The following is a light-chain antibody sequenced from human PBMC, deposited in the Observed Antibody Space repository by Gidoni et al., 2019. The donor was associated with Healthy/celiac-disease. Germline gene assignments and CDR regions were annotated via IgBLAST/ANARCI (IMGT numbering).Light chain of an antibody. CDR1: QGISSY. CDR3: QQLNSYPPT. CDR2: AAS. Sequence: DIQLTQSPSFLSASVGDRVTITCRASQGISSYLAWYQQKPGKAPKLLIYAASTLQSGVPSRFSGSGSGTEFTLTISSLQPEDFATYYCQQLNSYPPTFGQXTKVEIK. J-gene: IGKJ1*01. V-gene: IGKV1-9*01.